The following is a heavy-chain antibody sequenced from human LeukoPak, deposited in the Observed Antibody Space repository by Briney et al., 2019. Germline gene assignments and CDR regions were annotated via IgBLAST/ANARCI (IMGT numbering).Heavy chain of an antibody. J-gene: IGHJ4*02. V-gene: IGHV4-34*01. CDR2: INRGGDT. Sequence: SETLSLTCAVYGGSFKGYYWGWIRQPPGKGLEWIGEINRGGDTNYNPSLKSRVTISILTFKNQFSLKLTSVTAVDMAMYYCATGVGSGGYYNSYWGQGTLVTVSS. D-gene: IGHD3-10*01. CDR1: GGSFKGYY. CDR3: ATGVGSGGYYNSY.